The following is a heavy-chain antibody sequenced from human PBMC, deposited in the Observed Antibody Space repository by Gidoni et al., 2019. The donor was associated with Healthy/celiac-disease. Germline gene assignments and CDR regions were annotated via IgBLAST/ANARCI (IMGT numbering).Heavy chain of an antibody. CDR3: ARDQKGHQLDP. V-gene: IGHV1-69*01. J-gene: IGHJ5*02. CDR1: GSTFSSYA. Sequence: QVQLVQSGAEVKQPGSSVKVSCKASGSTFSSYAISWVRQAPGQGLEWMGGIMPIFGTANYAQKFQGRVTITADESTRTAYREQSSLRSEDTAVYYCARDQKGHQLDPWGQGTLVTVSS. CDR2: IMPIFGTA.